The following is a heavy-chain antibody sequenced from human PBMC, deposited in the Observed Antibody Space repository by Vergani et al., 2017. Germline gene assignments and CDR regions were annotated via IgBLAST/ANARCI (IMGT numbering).Heavy chain of an antibody. Sequence: QVQLVQSGAEVKKPGSSVKVSCKASGGTFSSYAISWVRQAPGQGLEWMGGIIPIFGTANYAQKFQGRVTITADESTSTAYMELSSLRSEDTAVYYCAGAVRGYSYIYQGSAFDIWGQGTMVTVSS. CDR1: GGTFSSYA. V-gene: IGHV1-69*01. CDR3: AGAVRGYSYIYQGSAFDI. J-gene: IGHJ3*02. D-gene: IGHD5-18*01. CDR2: IIPIFGTA.